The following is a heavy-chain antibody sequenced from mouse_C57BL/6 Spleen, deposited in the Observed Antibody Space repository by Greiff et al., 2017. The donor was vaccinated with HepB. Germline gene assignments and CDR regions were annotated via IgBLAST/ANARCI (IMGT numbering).Heavy chain of an antibody. CDR1: GYAFSSSW. Sequence: VQLQQSGPELVKPGASVKISCKASGYAFSSSWINWVKQRPGKGLEWIGRIYPGDGDTNYNGKFKGKATLTADKSSSTAYMQLSSLTSEDSAVYFCARSGYYGSSYIDYWGQGTTLTVSS. V-gene: IGHV1-82*01. D-gene: IGHD1-1*01. CDR2: IYPGDGDT. J-gene: IGHJ2*01. CDR3: ARSGYYGSSYIDY.